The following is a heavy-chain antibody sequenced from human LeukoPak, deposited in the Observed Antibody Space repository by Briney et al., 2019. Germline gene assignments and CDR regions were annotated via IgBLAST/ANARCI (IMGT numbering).Heavy chain of an antibody. V-gene: IGHV1-18*01. CDR2: ISAYNGNT. Sequence: ASVKVSCKASGGTFSSYAITWVRQAPGQGPEWMGWISAYNGNTNYAQKVQGRVTMTTDTSTSTAYLELRSLRSDDTAVYYCARVITFGGVIVVYFDYWGQGTLVTVSS. D-gene: IGHD3-16*02. J-gene: IGHJ4*02. CDR1: GGTFSSYA. CDR3: ARVITFGGVIVVYFDY.